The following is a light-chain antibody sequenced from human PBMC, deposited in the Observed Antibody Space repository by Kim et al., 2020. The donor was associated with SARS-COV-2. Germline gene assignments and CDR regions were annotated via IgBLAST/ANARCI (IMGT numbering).Light chain of an antibody. CDR3: QSYDSSLSGDVV. CDR2: GNS. V-gene: IGLV1-40*01. Sequence: VTLSCTGRSSNIGAGYDVHWYQQLPGTAPKLLIYGNSNRPSGVPDRFSGSKSGTSASLAITGLQAEDEADYYCQSYDSSLSGDVVFGGGTQLTVL. CDR1: SSNIGAGYD. J-gene: IGLJ2*01.